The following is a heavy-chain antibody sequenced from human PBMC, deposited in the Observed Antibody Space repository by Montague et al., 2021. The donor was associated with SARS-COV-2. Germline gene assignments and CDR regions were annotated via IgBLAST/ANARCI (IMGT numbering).Heavy chain of an antibody. CDR2: IYYSGST. Sequence: SETLSLTCTVSGGSISSYYWSWIRQPPGKGLEWIGYIYYSGSTNYNPSLKSRVTISVDTSKNQFSLKLSSVTAADTAVYYCARGWGDYGDYVTWGDFDIWGQGTMVTVSS. J-gene: IGHJ3*02. V-gene: IGHV4-59*01. D-gene: IGHD4-17*01. CDR3: ARGWGDYGDYVTWGDFDI. CDR1: GGSISSYY.